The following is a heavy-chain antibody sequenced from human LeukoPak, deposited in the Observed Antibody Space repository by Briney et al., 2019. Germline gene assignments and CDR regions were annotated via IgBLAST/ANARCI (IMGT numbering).Heavy chain of an antibody. Sequence: GGSLRLSCAASGFTFSTYAMSWVRQALGKGLEWVSGINWNGGSTGYADSVKGRFTISRDNAKKSLYLQMNSLRVEDTAFYYCAAALDSSSYFYWGFDYWGQGTLVTVSS. J-gene: IGHJ4*02. CDR2: INWNGGST. D-gene: IGHD3-22*01. CDR3: AAALDSSSYFYWGFDY. V-gene: IGHV3-20*04. CDR1: GFTFSTYA.